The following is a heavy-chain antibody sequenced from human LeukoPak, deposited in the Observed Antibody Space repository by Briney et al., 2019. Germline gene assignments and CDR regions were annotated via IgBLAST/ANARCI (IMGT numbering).Heavy chain of an antibody. CDR3: AKGSGKQWLVLYPLDY. V-gene: IGHV3-23*01. CDR2: ISGSGGST. CDR1: GFTFSSYA. D-gene: IGHD6-19*01. Sequence: QSGGSLRLSCAASGFTFSSYAMSWLRQAPGKGLEWVSAISGSGGSTYYADSVKGRFTISRDNSKNTLYLQMNSLRAEDTAVYYCAKGSGKQWLVLYPLDYWGQGTLVTVSS. J-gene: IGHJ4*02.